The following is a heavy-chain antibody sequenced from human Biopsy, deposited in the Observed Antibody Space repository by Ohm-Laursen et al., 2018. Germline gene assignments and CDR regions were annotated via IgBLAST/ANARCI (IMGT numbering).Heavy chain of an antibody. Sequence: SQILSLTCTVSGGSISSYYWNWIRQPPGKGLEWIGYIYYSGTTDYSPSLKSRVTISIDKSKNQSFLKLSSVTAEDTAVYYCARDDAVTVIRGLYYWGQGALVTVSS. CDR3: ARDDAVTVIRGLYY. V-gene: IGHV4-59*01. D-gene: IGHD2-21*02. CDR1: GGSISSYY. CDR2: IYYSGTT. J-gene: IGHJ4*02.